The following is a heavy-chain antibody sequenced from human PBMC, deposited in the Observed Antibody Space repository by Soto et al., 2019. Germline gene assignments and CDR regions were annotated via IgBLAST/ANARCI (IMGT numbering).Heavy chain of an antibody. CDR1: GGTFSSYA. CDR2: IIPIFGTA. Sequence: SVKVSCKASGGTFSSYAISWVRQAPGQGLEWMGGIIPIFGTANYAQKFQGRVTITADESTSTAYMELSSLRSEDTAVYYCAIYYYDSSGYYQVDYWGQGTLVTVSS. D-gene: IGHD3-22*01. V-gene: IGHV1-69*13. J-gene: IGHJ4*02. CDR3: AIYYYDSSGYYQVDY.